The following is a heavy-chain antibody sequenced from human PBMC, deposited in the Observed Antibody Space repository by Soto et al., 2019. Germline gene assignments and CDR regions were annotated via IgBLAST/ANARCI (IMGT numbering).Heavy chain of an antibody. CDR3: AKADYYDSSGYPMDGGDY. Sequence: EVQLLESGGGLVQPGGSLRLSCAASGFTFSSYAMSWVRQAQGKGLEWVSAISGSGGSTYYADSVKGRFTISRDNSKNTLYLQMNSLRAEDTAVYYCAKADYYDSSGYPMDGGDYWGQGTLVTVSS. V-gene: IGHV3-23*01. D-gene: IGHD3-22*01. CDR1: GFTFSSYA. J-gene: IGHJ4*02. CDR2: ISGSGGST.